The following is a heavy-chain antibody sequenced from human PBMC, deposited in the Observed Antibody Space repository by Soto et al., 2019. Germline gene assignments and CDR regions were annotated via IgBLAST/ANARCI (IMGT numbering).Heavy chain of an antibody. V-gene: IGHV4-39*01. CDR1: GDSISSSTYY. CDR2: MFYSGNT. Sequence: SETLSLTCTVSGDSISSSTYYWGWIRQPPGKGLEWIGSMFYSGNTYYNPSLKSRVTLSIDTSKNQFSLKLNSVTAADTAVYYCARVPGDFWSGQYNWFDPWGQGTLVTVSS. D-gene: IGHD3-3*01. CDR3: ARVPGDFWSGQYNWFDP. J-gene: IGHJ5*02.